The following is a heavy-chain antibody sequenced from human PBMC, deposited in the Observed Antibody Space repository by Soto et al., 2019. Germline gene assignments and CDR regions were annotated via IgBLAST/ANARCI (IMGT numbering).Heavy chain of an antibody. CDR3: ARGRKYYDFWSGYSHPRYYFNY. CDR1: GGSFSGYC. V-gene: IGHV4-34*01. D-gene: IGHD3-3*01. Sequence: SETLSLTCAVYGGSFSGYCWIWLRPPPGKGLEWIGEINHSGRTNYNPSLKSRVTISVDTSKSQFSLKLSSVTAADTAVYYCARGRKYYDFWSGYSHPRYYFNYWGQGTLVTVSS. CDR2: INHSGRT. J-gene: IGHJ4*02.